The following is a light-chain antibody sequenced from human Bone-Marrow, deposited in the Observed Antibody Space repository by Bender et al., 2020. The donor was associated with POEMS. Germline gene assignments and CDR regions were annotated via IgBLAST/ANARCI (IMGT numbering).Light chain of an antibody. Sequence: SYDLTQPSSVSVSPGQTARITCSGDLLAQKYARWFQQKPGQSPKLVIYKDSERPSGIPERFSGSSSGTVATLTISGTQVEDEADYYCYSTDSSGYHWVFGGGTKLSVL. CDR2: KDS. V-gene: IGLV3-10*01. CDR3: YSTDSSGYHWV. CDR1: LLAQKY. J-gene: IGLJ3*02.